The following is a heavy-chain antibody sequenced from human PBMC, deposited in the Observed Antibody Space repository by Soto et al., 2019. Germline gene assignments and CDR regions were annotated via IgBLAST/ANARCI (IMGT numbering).Heavy chain of an antibody. Sequence: QLQLQESGPGLVKPSETLSLTCTVSGDSISSNNYYWGWIRQPPGKGLEWIGSMYHSGNTYHNPSAKRRVTTAVATSKNQLSQNLRSVTAVDTAVYYCARHRGPTGPNYWGQGTLVTVSS. CDR2: MYHSGNT. J-gene: IGHJ4*02. D-gene: IGHD3-10*01. CDR3: ARHRGPTGPNY. V-gene: IGHV4-39*01. CDR1: GDSISSNNYY.